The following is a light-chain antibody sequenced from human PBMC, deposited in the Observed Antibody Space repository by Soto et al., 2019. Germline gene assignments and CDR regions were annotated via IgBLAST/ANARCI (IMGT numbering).Light chain of an antibody. CDR3: QHYNSSPWT. J-gene: IGKJ1*01. Sequence: IHMTLSPSTLSASVGYRVAIACRASQSISSWLAWYQQKQGKAPKLLIYKASSLESGVPSRFSGSGSGTEFNLTISSLQTDDFATYYCQHYNSSPWTFGQGTKVDIK. V-gene: IGKV1-5*03. CDR1: QSISSW. CDR2: KAS.